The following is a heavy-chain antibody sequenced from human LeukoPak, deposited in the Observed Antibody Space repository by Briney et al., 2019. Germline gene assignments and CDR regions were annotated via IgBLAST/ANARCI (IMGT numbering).Heavy chain of an antibody. CDR1: SGSMSSYY. CDR3: ARNYYDTKKPWD. CDR2: NYTSGST. V-gene: IGHV4-4*07. D-gene: IGHD3-22*01. Sequence: SETLSLTCSVSSGSMSSYYYSWLRQPADKGLEWIGRNYTSGSTNYNPPLKSRVTISVDTSQNQFSLKLSPVTAADTAVYFCARNYYDTKKPWDWGEGTLVAVSS. J-gene: IGHJ4*02.